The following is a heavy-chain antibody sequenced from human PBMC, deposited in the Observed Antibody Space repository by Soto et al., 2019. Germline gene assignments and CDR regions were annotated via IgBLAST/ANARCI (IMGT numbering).Heavy chain of an antibody. CDR2: ISSHGGRT. D-gene: IGHD7-27*01. Sequence: GGSLRLSCSASGFTFGTYTMHWVGQAPGRGPECVSTISSHGGRTFYADFVKGRFTMSSDNSKNTLYLQMSSLRLEDTAVYYCVKARATGPKSDFDYWAQGTLVTLSS. J-gene: IGHJ4*02. V-gene: IGHV3-64D*06. CDR1: GFTFGTYT. CDR3: VKARATGPKSDFDY.